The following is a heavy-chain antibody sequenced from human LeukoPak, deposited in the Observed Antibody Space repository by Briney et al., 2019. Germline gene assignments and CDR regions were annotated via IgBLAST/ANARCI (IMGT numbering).Heavy chain of an antibody. V-gene: IGHV3-53*04. D-gene: IGHD3-3*01. Sequence: GGSLRLSCAASGFTVSSNYMSWVRQAPVKGLEWVSVIYSGGSTYYADSVKGRFTISRHNSKNTLYLQMNSLRAEDTAVYYCARDYEFGSERGGQGTLVTVSS. CDR1: GFTVSSNY. CDR3: ARDYEFGSER. CDR2: IYSGGST. J-gene: IGHJ4*02.